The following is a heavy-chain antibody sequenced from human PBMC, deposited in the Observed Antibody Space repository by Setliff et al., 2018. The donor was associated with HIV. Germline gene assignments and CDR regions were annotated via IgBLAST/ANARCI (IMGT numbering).Heavy chain of an antibody. CDR2: IFYSGIN. Sequence: PSETLSLTCNASGGSINSRTHYWGWMRQPPGKGLEWIGSIFYSGINYYNPSLEGRTTLSIDLSKNQFSLKLTSVTAADSALYFCVRQSGSFWYVDPWGQGTQVTVSS. D-gene: IGHD1-26*01. CDR1: GGSINSRTHY. J-gene: IGHJ5*02. V-gene: IGHV4-39*01. CDR3: VRQSGSFWYVDP.